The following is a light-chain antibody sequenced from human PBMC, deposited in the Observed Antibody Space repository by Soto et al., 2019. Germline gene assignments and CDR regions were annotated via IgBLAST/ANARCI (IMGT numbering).Light chain of an antibody. CDR3: QQYNNWPAIT. CDR2: GAS. J-gene: IGKJ5*01. V-gene: IGKV3D-15*01. Sequence: EIGMTQPPATLSAFPGDRATLPCRASQSVLSNLAWYQPQPGQAPRLLLYGASTRATGIPPRFSGSGCGTEFTLPISSLQSEDFTVYYCQQYNNWPAITFGQGTRLEIK. CDR1: QSVLSN.